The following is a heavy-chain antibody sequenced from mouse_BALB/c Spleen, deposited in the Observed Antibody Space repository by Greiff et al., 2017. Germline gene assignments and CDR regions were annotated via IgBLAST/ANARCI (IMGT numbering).Heavy chain of an antibody. V-gene: IGHV5-6*02. CDR3: ARHEAPYAMDY. J-gene: IGHJ4*01. Sequence: DVKLVESGGDLVKPGGSLKLSCAASGFTFSSYGMSWVRQTPDKRLEWDATISSGGSYTYYPDSVKGRFTISRDNAKNTLYLQMSSLKSEDTAMYYCARHEAPYAMDYWGQGTSVTVSS. CDR1: GFTFSSYG. CDR2: ISSGGSYT.